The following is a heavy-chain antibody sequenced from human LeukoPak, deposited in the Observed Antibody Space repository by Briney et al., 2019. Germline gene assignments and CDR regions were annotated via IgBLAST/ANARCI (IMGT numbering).Heavy chain of an antibody. V-gene: IGHV4-30-4*01. CDR3: ARAGYYGSGSYGDFDP. J-gene: IGHJ5*02. CDR2: IYYSGST. Sequence: PSETLSLTCTVSGGSISSGDYYWSWIRQPPGKGPEWIGYIYYSGSTYYNPSLKSRVTISVDTSKNQFSLKLSSVTAADTAVYYCARAGYYGSGSYGDFDPWGQGTLVTVSS. CDR1: GGSISSGDYY. D-gene: IGHD3-10*01.